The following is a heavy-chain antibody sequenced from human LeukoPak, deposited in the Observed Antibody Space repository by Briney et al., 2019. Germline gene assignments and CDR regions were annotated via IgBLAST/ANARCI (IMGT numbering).Heavy chain of an antibody. D-gene: IGHD5-18*01. Sequence: PGGSLRLSCTASGFSFSDNFMGWIRQAPGKGLEWVSYINSGGDTIHYLDAVKGRFSISRDNSKRSLYLQMSRLKVDDTAAYYCARGGYGWTFKQWGQGTLVSVSS. V-gene: IGHV3-11*01. CDR2: INSGGDTI. J-gene: IGHJ4*02. CDR3: ARGGYGWTFKQ. CDR1: GFSFSDNF.